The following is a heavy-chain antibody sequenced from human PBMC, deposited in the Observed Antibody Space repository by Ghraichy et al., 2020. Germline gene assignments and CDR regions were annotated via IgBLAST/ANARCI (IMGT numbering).Heavy chain of an antibody. CDR3: ARSLATVSSYFYYSMDV. CDR2: INPDTGGT. J-gene: IGHJ6*02. Sequence: ASVKVSCKASGYTFTGHYIHWVRQAPGQGLEWMGWINPDTGGTKFAQKFQGWVTMTRDTSINTAYIEMSRLMSDDTAIYYCARSLATVSSYFYYSMDVWDQGTTVTVSS. D-gene: IGHD4-11*01. CDR1: GYTFTGHY. V-gene: IGHV1-2*04.